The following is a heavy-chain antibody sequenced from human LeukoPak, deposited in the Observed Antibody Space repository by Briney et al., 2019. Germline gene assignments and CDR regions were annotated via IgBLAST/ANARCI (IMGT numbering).Heavy chain of an antibody. V-gene: IGHV3-30*03. J-gene: IGHJ4*02. CDR1: GFTFRNYG. D-gene: IGHD3-9*01. Sequence: PGGSLRLSCAASGFTFRNYGMHWVRQAPGKGLEWVAVFSYDGRNNYYADSVKGRFTISRDTSRNTLYLQMNSLRAEDTAVYYCARVDTYYDILTGYLDYWGQGTLVTVSS. CDR2: FSYDGRNN. CDR3: ARVDTYYDILTGYLDY.